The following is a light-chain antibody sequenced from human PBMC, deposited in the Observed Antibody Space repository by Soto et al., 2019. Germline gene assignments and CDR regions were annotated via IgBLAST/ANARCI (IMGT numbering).Light chain of an antibody. J-gene: IGKJ1*01. CDR3: QQYNKWPPT. V-gene: IGKV3-15*01. Sequence: EIVVTQSPATLSVSPGERATLSCRASQSVNTNFAWYQQKPGQAPRLLIYGASTRDTGIPARFSGSGSGTDFTLTISSLQSEDFAVYHCQQYNKWPPTFGQGTGVDI. CDR1: QSVNTN. CDR2: GAS.